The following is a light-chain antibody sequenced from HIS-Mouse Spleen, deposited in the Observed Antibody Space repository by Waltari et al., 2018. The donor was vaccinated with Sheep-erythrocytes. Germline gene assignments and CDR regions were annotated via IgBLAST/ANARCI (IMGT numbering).Light chain of an antibody. J-gene: IGKJ1*01. CDR3: QQRSNWPRGVT. CDR2: GAS. CDR1: QSVSSY. V-gene: IGKV3-11*01. Sequence: EIVLTQSPATLSLSPGERATLSCRASQSVSSYLAWYQQKPGQAPRLLIYGASNRATAIPARFSGSGSGTAFTLTTSSLEPEDLAVYYCQQRSNWPRGVTFGQGTKVEIK.